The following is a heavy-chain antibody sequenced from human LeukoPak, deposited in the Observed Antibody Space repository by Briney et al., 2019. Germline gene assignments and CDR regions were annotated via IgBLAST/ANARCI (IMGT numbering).Heavy chain of an antibody. D-gene: IGHD3-10*01. CDR3: ARDRITMVRGVIITNWFDP. Sequence: PSQTLSLTCTVSGGSISSGDYYWSWIRQPPGKGLEWIGYIYYSGSTYYNPSLKSRVTISVDTSKNQISLKLSSVTAADTAVYYCARDRITMVRGVIITNWFDPWGQGTLVTVSS. CDR2: IYYSGST. J-gene: IGHJ5*02. V-gene: IGHV4-30-4*01. CDR1: GGSISSGDYY.